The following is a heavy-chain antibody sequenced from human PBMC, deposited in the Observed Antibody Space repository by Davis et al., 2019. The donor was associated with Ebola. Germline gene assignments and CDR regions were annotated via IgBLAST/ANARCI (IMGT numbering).Heavy chain of an antibody. CDR2: IYPGDSDT. Sequence: KVSCKASGYTFTSYWIGWVRQMPGKGLEWMGIIYPGDSDTRYSPSFQGQVTISADKSISTAYLQWSSLKASDTAMYYCARRGMATTYYYYYGMDVWGQGTTVTVSS. D-gene: IGHD5-24*01. CDR1: GYTFTSYW. CDR3: ARRGMATTYYYYYGMDV. V-gene: IGHV5-51*01. J-gene: IGHJ6*02.